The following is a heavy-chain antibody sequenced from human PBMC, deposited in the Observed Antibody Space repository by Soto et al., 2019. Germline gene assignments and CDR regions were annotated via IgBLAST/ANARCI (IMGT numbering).Heavy chain of an antibody. CDR2: IYYSGST. D-gene: IGHD6-19*01. V-gene: IGHV4-31*03. J-gene: IGHJ4*02. Sequence: QVQLQESGPGLVKPSQTLSLTCTVSGGSISSGGYYWSWIRQHPGKGLEWIGYIYYSGSTYYNPSLKSRVTISVDTSKNQFSLKLSSVTAADTAVHYCARDLKGSSGWYRGFDYWGQGTLVTVSS. CDR1: GGSISSGGYY. CDR3: ARDLKGSSGWYRGFDY.